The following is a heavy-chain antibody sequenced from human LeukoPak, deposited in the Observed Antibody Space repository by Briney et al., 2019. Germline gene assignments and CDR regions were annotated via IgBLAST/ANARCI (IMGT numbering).Heavy chain of an antibody. Sequence: GGSLRLSCAVSGFTFSNYVMIWVRQAPGKGLEWVSTINNSGGSTYYADSVKGRFTISRDNSKNTLYLQMNSLRAGDTAVYYCAKSDTPWGSWYYFDYWGQGTLVTVSS. CDR3: AKSDTPWGSWYYFDY. J-gene: IGHJ4*01. CDR1: GFTFSNYV. D-gene: IGHD6-13*01. CDR2: INNSGGST. V-gene: IGHV3-23*01.